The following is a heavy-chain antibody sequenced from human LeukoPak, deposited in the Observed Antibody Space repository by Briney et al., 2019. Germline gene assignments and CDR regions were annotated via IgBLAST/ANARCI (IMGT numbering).Heavy chain of an antibody. V-gene: IGHV4-59*01. CDR1: GGSISSYY. J-gene: IGHJ5*02. Sequence: SETLSLTRTVSGGSISSYYWSWIRQPPGKGLEWIGYIYYSGSTNYNPSLKSRVTISADTSKNQFSLKLSSVTAADTAVYYCARSTSRMGLFDPWGQGTLVTVSS. D-gene: IGHD2-8*01. CDR2: IYYSGST. CDR3: ARSTSRMGLFDP.